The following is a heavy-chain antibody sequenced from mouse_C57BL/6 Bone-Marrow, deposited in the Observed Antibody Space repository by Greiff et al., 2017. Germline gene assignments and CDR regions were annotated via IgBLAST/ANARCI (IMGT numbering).Heavy chain of an antibody. D-gene: IGHD2-4*01. CDR2: INPSSGYT. CDR1: GYTFTSYT. J-gene: IGHJ3*01. CDR3: ATPIYYDYDGVAY. Sequence: QVQLQQSGAELARPGASVKMSCKASGYTFTSYTMHWVKQRPGQGLEWIGYINPSSGYTKYNQKFKYKATLTADKSSSTAYMQLSSLTSEDSAVYYCATPIYYDYDGVAYWGQGTLVTVSA. V-gene: IGHV1-4*01.